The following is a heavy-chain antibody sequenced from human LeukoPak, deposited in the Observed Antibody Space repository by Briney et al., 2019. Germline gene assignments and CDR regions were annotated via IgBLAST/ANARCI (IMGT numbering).Heavy chain of an antibody. V-gene: IGHV1-69*13. CDR3: ARDHDRIATLIY. CDR2: IIPIFGTA. D-gene: IGHD2-21*01. J-gene: IGHJ4*02. Sequence: SVKVSFKASGYTFTSYGISWVRQAPGQGLEWMGGIIPIFGTANYAQKFQGRVTITADESTSTAYVELSSLRSEDTAVYYCARDHDRIATLIYWGQGTLVTVSS. CDR1: GYTFTSYG.